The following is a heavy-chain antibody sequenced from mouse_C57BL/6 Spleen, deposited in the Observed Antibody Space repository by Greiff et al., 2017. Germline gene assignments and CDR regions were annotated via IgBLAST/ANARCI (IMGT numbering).Heavy chain of an antibody. CDR1: GFTFSSYG. D-gene: IGHD1-1*01. CDR2: ISSGGSYT. Sequence: EVMLVESGGDLVKPGGSLKLSCAASGFTFSSYGMSWVRQTPDKRLEWVATISSGGSYTYYPDSVKGRFPISRDNAKNTLYLQMSSLKSEDTAMYYCARHNGSSFWYFDVWGTGTTVTVSS. CDR3: ARHNGSSFWYFDV. V-gene: IGHV5-6*02. J-gene: IGHJ1*03.